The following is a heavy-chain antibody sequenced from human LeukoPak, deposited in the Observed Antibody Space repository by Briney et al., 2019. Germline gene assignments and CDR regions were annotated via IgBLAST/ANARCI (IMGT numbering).Heavy chain of an antibody. D-gene: IGHD6-19*01. Sequence: PGGSLRLSCAASGFTFSSYAMSWVRQASGKGLEWVSAISGSGGSTYYADSVKGRFTISRDNSKNTLYLQMNSLRAEDTAVYYCAKVSTQSSGWYRWFDPWGQGTLVTVSS. V-gene: IGHV3-23*01. J-gene: IGHJ5*02. CDR3: AKVSTQSSGWYRWFDP. CDR1: GFTFSSYA. CDR2: ISGSGGST.